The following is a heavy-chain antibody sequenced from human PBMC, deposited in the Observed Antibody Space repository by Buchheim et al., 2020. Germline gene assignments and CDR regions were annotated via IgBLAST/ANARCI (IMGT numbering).Heavy chain of an antibody. V-gene: IGHV3-21*01. J-gene: IGHJ4*02. D-gene: IGHD3-3*01. CDR1: GFTFSSYS. Sequence: EVQLVESGGGLVKPGGSLRLSCAASGFTFSSYSMNWVRQAPGKGLEWVSSISSSSSYIYYADSVKGGFTISRDNAKNSLYLQMNSLRAEDTAVYYCARDLTIFGVVIISGGGDYWGQGTL. CDR3: ARDLTIFGVVIISGGGDY. CDR2: ISSSSSYI.